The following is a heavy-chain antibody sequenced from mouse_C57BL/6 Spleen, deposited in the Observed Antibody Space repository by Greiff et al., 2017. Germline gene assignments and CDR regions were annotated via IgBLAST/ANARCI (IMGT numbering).Heavy chain of an antibody. Sequence: VKLQQSGAELARPGASVKLSCKASGYTFTSYGISWVKQRTGQGLEWIGEIYPRSGNTYYNEKCKGKATMTADKSSSTAYMELRSLTSEDSAVYFCARGVNRASPYGGPSSYAMDYWGQGTSVTVSS. V-gene: IGHV1-81*01. CDR1: GYTFTSYG. CDR3: ARGVNRASPYGGPSSYAMDY. J-gene: IGHJ4*01. D-gene: IGHD1-1*02. CDR2: IYPRSGNT.